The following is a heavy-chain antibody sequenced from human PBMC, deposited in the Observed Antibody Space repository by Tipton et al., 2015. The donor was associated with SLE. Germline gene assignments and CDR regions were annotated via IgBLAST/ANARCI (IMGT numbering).Heavy chain of an antibody. CDR3: GTIDYTTSPDIH. V-gene: IGHV4-38-2*01. CDR2: IYHSGST. J-gene: IGHJ4*02. Sequence: TLSPTCAVSGYSISIDYYWGWIRQPPGRGLEWIGSIYHSGSTYYNPSLKSRVTILIDTSKNQFSLKLNSVTAADTAVYYCGTIDYTTSPDIHWGQGTLVTVSS. D-gene: IGHD2-2*02. CDR1: GYSISIDYY.